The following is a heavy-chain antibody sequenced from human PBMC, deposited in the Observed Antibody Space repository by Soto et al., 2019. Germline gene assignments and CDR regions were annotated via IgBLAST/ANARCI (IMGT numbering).Heavy chain of an antibody. CDR2: ISYDGNNK. V-gene: IGHV3-30-3*01. Sequence: QVQLVESGGGVVQPGNSLRLSCAGSGFPFSAEAMHWVRHAPGKGLEWVAAISYDGNNKNHADSVKGRFTVSRDNSKNTLYLQIYSLRPEDTAVYYCARDYSSGWCLDYWGQGSLVTVSS. D-gene: IGHD6-13*01. J-gene: IGHJ4*02. CDR1: GFPFSAEA. CDR3: ARDYSSGWCLDY.